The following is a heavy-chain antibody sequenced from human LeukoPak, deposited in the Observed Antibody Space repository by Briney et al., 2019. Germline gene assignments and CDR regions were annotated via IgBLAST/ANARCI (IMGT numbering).Heavy chain of an antibody. J-gene: IGHJ4*02. CDR2: IYYSGST. CDR3: ARQKAVAGEIDY. CDR1: GGSISSSSYY. Sequence: PSETLSLTCTVSGGSISSSSYYWGWIRQPPGKGLEWIGSIYYSGSTYYNPSLKSRVTISVDTSKNQFSLKLSSVTAADTAVYHCARQKAVAGEIDYWGQGTLVTVSS. D-gene: IGHD6-19*01. V-gene: IGHV4-39*01.